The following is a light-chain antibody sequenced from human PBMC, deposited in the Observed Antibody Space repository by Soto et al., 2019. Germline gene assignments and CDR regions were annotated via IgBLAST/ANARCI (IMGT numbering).Light chain of an antibody. CDR2: SND. CDR1: SSNIASNT. J-gene: IGLJ1*01. CDR3: CSYEGGYTYL. V-gene: IGLV1-44*01. Sequence: QSVLTQPPSASGTPGQRVTVSCSGSSSNIASNTVNWYQQLPGTAPKLLIYSNDQRPSGVPDRFSASKSGTSASLAISGLQSEDEADYYCCSYEGGYTYLFGTGTKVTVL.